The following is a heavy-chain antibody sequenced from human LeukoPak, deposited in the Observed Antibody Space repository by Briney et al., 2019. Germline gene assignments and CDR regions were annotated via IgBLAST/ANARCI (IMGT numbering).Heavy chain of an antibody. J-gene: IGHJ4*02. CDR2: ISSSSSYI. CDR3: ARGGPTVTTGTRTFDY. Sequence: PGGSLRLSCAASGFTFSSYSMNWVRQAPGKGLGWVSSISSSSSYIYYADSVKGRFTISRDNAKNSLYLQMNSLRAEDTAVYYCARGGPTVTTGTRTFDYWGQGTLVTVSS. V-gene: IGHV3-21*01. D-gene: IGHD4-17*01. CDR1: GFTFSSYS.